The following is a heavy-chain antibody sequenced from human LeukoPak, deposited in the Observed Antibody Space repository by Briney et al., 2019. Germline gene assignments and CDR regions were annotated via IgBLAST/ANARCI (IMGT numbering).Heavy chain of an antibody. D-gene: IGHD5-18*01. Sequence: PGGSLRLSCAASGFTFSSYWMSWVRQAPGKGLEWVANIKQDGSEKYYVDSVKGRFTISRDNAKNSLYLQMNSLRAEDTAVYYCARVSRAMVNAFDIWGQGTMVTVSS. J-gene: IGHJ3*02. CDR1: GFTFSSYW. CDR3: ARVSRAMVNAFDI. V-gene: IGHV3-7*01. CDR2: IKQDGSEK.